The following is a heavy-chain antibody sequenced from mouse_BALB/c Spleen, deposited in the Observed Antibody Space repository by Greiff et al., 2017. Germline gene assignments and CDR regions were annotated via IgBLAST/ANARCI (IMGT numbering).Heavy chain of an antibody. CDR3: ARSSYYGNYAPFAY. CDR2: IYPGSGST. CDR1: GYTFTSYW. V-gene: IGHV1-55*01. Sequence: QVQLQQPGAELVKPGASVKLSCKASGYTFTSYWINWVKLRPGQGLEWIGDIYPGSGSTNYNEKFKSKATLTVDTSSSTAYMQLSSLASEDSALYYCARSSYYGNYAPFAYLGQGTLVTVSA. J-gene: IGHJ3*01. D-gene: IGHD2-10*01.